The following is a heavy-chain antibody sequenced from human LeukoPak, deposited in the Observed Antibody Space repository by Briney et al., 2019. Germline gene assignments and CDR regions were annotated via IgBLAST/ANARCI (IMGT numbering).Heavy chain of an antibody. CDR1: GFTFSDYY. J-gene: IGHJ4*02. CDR2: IYTGGGT. V-gene: IGHV3-53*01. D-gene: IGHD2-2*01. Sequence: GGSLRLSCAASGFTFSDYYMSWVRQAPGKGLQCVAVIYTGGGTYYADSVKGRFTISRDNSENTLYLQMHSLRAEDTAVYYCARGDPYCSSTSCHSDYWGQGTLVTVSS. CDR3: ARGDPYCSSTSCHSDY.